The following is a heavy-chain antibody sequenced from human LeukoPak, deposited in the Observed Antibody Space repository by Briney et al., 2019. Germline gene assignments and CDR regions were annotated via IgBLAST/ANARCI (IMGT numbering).Heavy chain of an antibody. CDR2: ISSSGSTI. J-gene: IGHJ4*02. D-gene: IGHD5-12*01. CDR3: ARDGSQWLRPSDY. V-gene: IGHV3-11*01. Sequence: GGSLRLSCAASGFTFSDYYMSWIRQAPGKGLEWVSYISSSGSTIYYADSVKGRFTISRDNAKSSLYLQMNSLRAEDTAVYYCARDGSQWLRPSDYWGQGTLVTVSS. CDR1: GFTFSDYY.